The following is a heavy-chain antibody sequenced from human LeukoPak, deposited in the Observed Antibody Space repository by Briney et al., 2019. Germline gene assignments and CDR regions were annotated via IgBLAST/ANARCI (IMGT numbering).Heavy chain of an antibody. CDR3: ADSNYWYPVDY. CDR1: GFTFSSYA. Sequence: GGSLRLSCAASGFTFSSYAMRWVRQAPGKGLEWVSSITISGDTTYTADSVKGRFTTSRDNSKNTLYLQMNSLRAEDTAVYYCADSNYWYPVDYWGQGTLVTVSS. CDR2: ITISGDTT. V-gene: IGHV3-23*01. J-gene: IGHJ4*02. D-gene: IGHD4-11*01.